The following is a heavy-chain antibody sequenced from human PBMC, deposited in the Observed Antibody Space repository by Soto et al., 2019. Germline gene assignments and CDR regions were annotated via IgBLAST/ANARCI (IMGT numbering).Heavy chain of an antibody. V-gene: IGHV3-33*01. CDR2: IWYDGSNK. J-gene: IGHJ6*02. D-gene: IGHD3-3*01. Sequence: GGSLRLSCAASGFTFSSYGMHWVRQAPGKGLEWVAVIWYDGSNKYYADSVKGRFTISRDNSKNTLYLQMNSLRAEDTAVYYCARDLIDTQQYDFWSGSKSDYYYYYGMDVWGQGTTVTVSS. CDR3: ARDLIDTQQYDFWSGSKSDYYYYYGMDV. CDR1: GFTFSSYG.